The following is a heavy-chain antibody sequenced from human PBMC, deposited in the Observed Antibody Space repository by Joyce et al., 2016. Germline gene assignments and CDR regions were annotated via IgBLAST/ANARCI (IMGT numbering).Heavy chain of an antibody. CDR3: ARDGGLSTPLDL. Sequence: DVHLVESGGGLVQPGGSLRLSCAGSGFTFGSYWIHWVRQTPDEGMVWGSRITAVGSNTGFADSVKGRFTVSRDNAKNTVCLQMNNLRAEDTAVYYCARDGGLSTPLDLWGRGTLVTVSS. D-gene: IGHD2-15*01. J-gene: IGHJ2*01. V-gene: IGHV3-74*01. CDR1: GFTFGSYW. CDR2: ITAVGSNT.